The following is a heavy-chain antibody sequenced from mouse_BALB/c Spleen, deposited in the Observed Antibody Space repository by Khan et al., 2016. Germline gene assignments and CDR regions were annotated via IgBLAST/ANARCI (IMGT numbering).Heavy chain of an antibody. V-gene: IGHV6-3*02. J-gene: IGHJ4*01. CDR3: TEGYTLEAMYY. D-gene: IGHD3-2*02. CDR2: IRLTSENYAT. CDR1: GFTFSSYW. Sequence: EVKLEESGGGLVQPGGSMKLSCVASGFTFSSYWMSWVRQSPEKGLEWVAEIRLTSENYATHYAESVRGKFTISRDDSTSRLYLQMNSVRPEDTGMYYCTEGYTLEAMYYSARGPPVTV.